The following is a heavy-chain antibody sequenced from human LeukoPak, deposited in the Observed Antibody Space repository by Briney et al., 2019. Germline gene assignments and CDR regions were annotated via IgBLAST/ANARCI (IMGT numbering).Heavy chain of an antibody. CDR3: ARGYCSGTTCLYSSGWYLDY. V-gene: IGHV4-39*01. Sequence: PSETLSLTCTVSGGSISSSSYYWGWLRQPPGKGLEWIGTIYYSGTTNYNPSLKSRVTIPVDTSNNQFSLKLRSVTAADTSVYYCARGYCSGTTCLYSSGWYLDYWGQGTLVTVSS. CDR1: GGSISSSSYY. CDR2: IYYSGTT. J-gene: IGHJ4*02. D-gene: IGHD2-2*01.